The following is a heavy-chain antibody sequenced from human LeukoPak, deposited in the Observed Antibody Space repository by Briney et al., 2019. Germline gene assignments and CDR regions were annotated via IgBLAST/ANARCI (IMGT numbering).Heavy chain of an antibody. V-gene: IGHV3-21*01. J-gene: IGHJ4*02. CDR3: AKSITMIVVVPQL. CDR2: ISSTSTYI. D-gene: IGHD3-22*01. CDR1: GFTFNSHDMN. Sequence: GGSLRLSCVASGFTFNSHDMNMNWVRQAPGKGLEWVSSISSTSTYIYYADSVKGRFTISRDNSKNTLYLQMNSLRAEDTAVYYCAKSITMIVVVPQLWGQGTLVTVSS.